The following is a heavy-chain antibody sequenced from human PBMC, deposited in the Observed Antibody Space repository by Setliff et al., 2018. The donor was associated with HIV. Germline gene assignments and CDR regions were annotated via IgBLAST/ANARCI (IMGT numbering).Heavy chain of an antibody. CDR2: INPYSGIT. V-gene: IGHV1-18*01. Sequence: ASVKVSCKASGYTFSTYGVTWLRQTPGQGLEWMGWINPYSGITNYAHKFQGRVTMTTDTSTATAYMDLKNLRSDDTAVYYCARDRERGQYSSSAVGGYYYYYMDVWGKGTTVTVSS. CDR3: ARDRERGQYSSSAVGGYYYYYMDV. D-gene: IGHD6-6*01. J-gene: IGHJ6*03. CDR1: GYTFSTYG.